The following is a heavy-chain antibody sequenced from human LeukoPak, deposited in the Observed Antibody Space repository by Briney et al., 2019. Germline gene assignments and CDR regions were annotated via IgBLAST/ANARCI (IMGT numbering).Heavy chain of an antibody. Sequence: ASVTVSCKASGFTFINYYMHWVRQAPGQGLEWLGIINLSGGSTHYPQKFQDRVTMTRDTSTSTVYMELSSLRSEDTAVYYCARDLDYGEKSEDYWGQGTLVTVSS. CDR2: INLSGGST. J-gene: IGHJ4*02. D-gene: IGHD4/OR15-4a*01. CDR1: GFTFINYY. CDR3: ARDLDYGEKSEDY. V-gene: IGHV1-46*01.